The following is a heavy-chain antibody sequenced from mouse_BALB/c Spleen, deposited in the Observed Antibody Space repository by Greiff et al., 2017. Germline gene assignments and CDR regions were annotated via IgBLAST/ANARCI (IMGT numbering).Heavy chain of an antibody. V-gene: IGHV1S81*02. D-gene: IGHD4-1*01. CDR1: GYTFTSYW. CDR2: INPSNGRT. J-gene: IGHJ1*01. Sequence: VQLQQPGAELVKPGASVKLSCKASGYTFTSYWMHWVKQRPGQGLEWIGEINPSNGRTNYNEKFKSKATLTVDKSSSTAYMQLSSLTSEDSAVYYCARKTGTLCWYFDVWGAGTTVTVSS. CDR3: ARKTGTLCWYFDV.